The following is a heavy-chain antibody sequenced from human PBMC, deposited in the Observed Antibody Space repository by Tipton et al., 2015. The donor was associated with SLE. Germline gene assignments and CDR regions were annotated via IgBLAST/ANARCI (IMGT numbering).Heavy chain of an antibody. V-gene: IGHV3-43*01. CDR3: AKISYPRYYNVWSGYFAV. Sequence: SLRLSCAASGFTFDDYTMYWVRQAPGKGLEWVSLISWDGSSTFYADSVKGRFTISRDNSKNALYLQMSGLRTGDTALYYCAKISYPRYYNVWSGYFAVWGQGTLVSVSS. D-gene: IGHD3-3*01. J-gene: IGHJ4*02. CDR1: GFTFDDYT. CDR2: ISWDGSST.